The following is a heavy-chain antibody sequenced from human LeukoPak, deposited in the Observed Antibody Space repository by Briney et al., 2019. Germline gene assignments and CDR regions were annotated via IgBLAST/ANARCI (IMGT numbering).Heavy chain of an antibody. CDR1: GFTFSTYW. V-gene: IGHV3-74*03. J-gene: IGHJ4*02. D-gene: IGHD3-9*01. Sequence: AGSLRLSCAASGFTFSTYWMHWVRQAPGKGLVWVSRIRPEGTTTAYADSVKGRFTISRDNAKNTLFLQMNSLMTEATAVYYCARDLDWILFVYWGQGTLVTVSS. CDR2: IRPEGTTT. CDR3: ARDLDWILFVY.